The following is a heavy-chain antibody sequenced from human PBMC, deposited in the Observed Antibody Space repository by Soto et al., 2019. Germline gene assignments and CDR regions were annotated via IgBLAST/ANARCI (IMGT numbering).Heavy chain of an antibody. CDR1: GLSVSSSD. D-gene: IGHD6-6*01. V-gene: IGHV3-53*01. CDR2: IYSGGST. J-gene: IGHJ6*02. Sequence: GGSLRLSCAASGLSVSSSDMSWVRQASGKGLEWVSVIYSGGSTHDADSVKGRFTISRDNSKNTVHLQMNSLRVDDTAVYFCSTSSRNEYHFAMDAWGQGXTVTVSS. CDR3: STSSRNEYHFAMDA.